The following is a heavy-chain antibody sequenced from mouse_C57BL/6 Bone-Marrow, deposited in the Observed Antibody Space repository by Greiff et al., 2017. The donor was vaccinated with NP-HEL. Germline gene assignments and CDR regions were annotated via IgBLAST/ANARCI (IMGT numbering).Heavy chain of an antibody. J-gene: IGHJ1*03. Sequence: VQLQESGAELVRPGTSVKVSCKASGYAFTNYLIEWVKQRPGQGLEWIGVINPGSGGTNYNEKFKGKATLTADKSSSTAYMQLSSLTYEDSAVYFCARFSSYYYGSSYSYWYFDVWGTGTTVTVSS. CDR1: GYAFTNYL. CDR2: INPGSGGT. CDR3: ARFSSYYYGSSYSYWYFDV. D-gene: IGHD1-1*01. V-gene: IGHV1-54*01.